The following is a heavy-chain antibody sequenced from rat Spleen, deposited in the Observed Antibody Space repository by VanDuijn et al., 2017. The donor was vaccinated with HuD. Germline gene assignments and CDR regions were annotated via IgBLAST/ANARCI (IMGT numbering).Heavy chain of an antibody. D-gene: IGHD1-6*01. J-gene: IGHJ3*01. CDR2: ITYDGSST. V-gene: IGHV5-7*01. Sequence: EVQLVESGGGLVQPGRSLRLSCAASGFTFSDYNMAWVRQAPRKGLEWVAIITYDGSSTYYRDSVKGRFTISRDNAKSTLYLQMDSLRSEDTATYYCASTTTDSGDWFVYWGQGTLVTVSS. CDR3: ASTTTDSGDWFVY. CDR1: GFTFSDYN.